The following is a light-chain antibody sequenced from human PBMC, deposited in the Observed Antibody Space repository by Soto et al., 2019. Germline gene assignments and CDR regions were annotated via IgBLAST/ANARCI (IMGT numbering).Light chain of an antibody. J-gene: IGLJ1*01. CDR2: GVT. Sequence: QSVLTQPASVSGSPGQSITISCTGSNSDIGYYNFVSWYQKHPGKAPKLLIFGVTNRPSGVSNRFSASKSGATASLTISGLQAEDEADYYCSSYASTNSLVFGTGTKLTVL. V-gene: IGLV2-14*03. CDR3: SSYASTNSLV. CDR1: NSDIGYYNF.